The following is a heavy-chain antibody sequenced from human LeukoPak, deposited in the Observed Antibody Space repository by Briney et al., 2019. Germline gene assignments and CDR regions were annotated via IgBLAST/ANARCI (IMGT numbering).Heavy chain of an antibody. J-gene: IGHJ6*02. CDR2: INHSGST. CDR3: ARLQLVLDRTYSSHDRYGMDV. D-gene: IGHD6-13*01. V-gene: IGHV4-34*01. CDR1: GGSFSGSY. Sequence: SETLSLTCAVYGGSFSGSYWSWIRQPPGKGLEWIGEINHSGSTNYNPSLKSRVTLSVDTSKNQFSLKLTSVTAANTAMYFCARLQLVLDRTYSSHDRYGMDVWGQGTTVTVSS.